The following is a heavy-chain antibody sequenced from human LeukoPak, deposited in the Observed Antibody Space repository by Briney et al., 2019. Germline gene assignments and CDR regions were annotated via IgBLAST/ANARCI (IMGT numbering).Heavy chain of an antibody. J-gene: IGHJ4*02. V-gene: IGHV4-39*07. Sequence: SETLSLTCTVSGGSISSSSYYWGWIRQPPGKGLEWIGSIYHSGSTNYNPSLKSRVTISVDTSKNQFSLKLSSVTAADTAVYYCAAHTPPRVWGQGTLVIVSS. CDR1: GGSISSSSYY. CDR3: AAHTPPRV. CDR2: IYHSGST.